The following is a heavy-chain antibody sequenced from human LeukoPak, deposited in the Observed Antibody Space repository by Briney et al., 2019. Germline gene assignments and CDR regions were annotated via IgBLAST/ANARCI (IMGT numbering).Heavy chain of an antibody. Sequence: GSLRLSCAASGFTFSDYYMSWIRQAPGKGLEWIGYIYYSGSTNYNPSLKSRVTISVDTSKNQFSLKLSSVTAADTAVYYCARLQDYYGMDVWGQGTTVTVSS. CDR2: IYYSGST. D-gene: IGHD4-11*01. CDR1: GFTFSDYY. J-gene: IGHJ6*02. CDR3: ARLQDYYGMDV. V-gene: IGHV4-59*08.